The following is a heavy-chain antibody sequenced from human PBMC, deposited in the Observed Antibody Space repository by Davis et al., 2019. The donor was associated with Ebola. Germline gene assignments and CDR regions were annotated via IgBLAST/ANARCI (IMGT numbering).Heavy chain of an antibody. V-gene: IGHV4-4*02. CDR3: VRVVRGATTPDY. Sequence: PSETLSLTCAVSGGSISSSNWWSWVRQPPGKGLEWIGEIYHSGSTNYNPSLKSRVTISVDKSKNQFSLKLSSVTAADTAVYYCVRVVRGATTPDYWGQGTLVTVSS. J-gene: IGHJ4*02. CDR1: GGSISSSNW. CDR2: IYHSGST. D-gene: IGHD1-26*01.